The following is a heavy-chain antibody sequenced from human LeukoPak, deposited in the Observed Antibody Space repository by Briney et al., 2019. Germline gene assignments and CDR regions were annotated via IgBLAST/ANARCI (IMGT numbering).Heavy chain of an antibody. V-gene: IGHV3-23*01. CDR1: GFSFNTYS. CDR2: INDDTP. D-gene: IGHD3-3*01. J-gene: IGHJ5*02. CDR3: AKEYDLWHEQGNWFET. Sequence: GGSLRLSCTTFGFSFNTYSMSWVRQAPGKGLEWVSAINDDTPYYTDSVKGRFTVSRDNSRDTLYLHLNSLRAEDTAIYYCAKEYDLWHEQGNWFETWGQGVLVAVSS.